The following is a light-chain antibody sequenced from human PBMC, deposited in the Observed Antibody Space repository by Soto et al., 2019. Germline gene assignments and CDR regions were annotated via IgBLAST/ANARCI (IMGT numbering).Light chain of an antibody. V-gene: IGKV3-20*01. Sequence: DIVLTQSPGTLSLSPGAAGTLSCMASQSISNNFLTWYQQKPGQAPRLLIYGASTRATGIPARFSGSGSGTDFTLTISRLEPEDFAVYYCQQYGSSPITVGQGTRLEIK. CDR3: QQYGSSPIT. CDR1: QSISNNF. CDR2: GAS. J-gene: IGKJ5*01.